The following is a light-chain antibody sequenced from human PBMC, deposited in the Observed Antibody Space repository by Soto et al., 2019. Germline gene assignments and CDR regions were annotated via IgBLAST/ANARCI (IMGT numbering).Light chain of an antibody. V-gene: IGKV3-20*01. CDR2: GAS. CDR1: QRVSTTY. CDR3: QQYGSSPET. J-gene: IGKJ1*01. Sequence: EIVLTHSPATLPLSPGERATLSSRAIQRVSTTYLAWYQQKPGQAPRLLIYGASSRATGIPDRFSGSGSGTDFTLTISRLEPEDFAVYYCQQYGSSPETFGQGTKVEIK.